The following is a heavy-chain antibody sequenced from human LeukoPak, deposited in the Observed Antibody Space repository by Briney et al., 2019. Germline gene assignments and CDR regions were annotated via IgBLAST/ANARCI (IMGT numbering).Heavy chain of an antibody. J-gene: IGHJ4*02. CDR1: GYTFTSYA. CDR3: ARTAARRFDY. D-gene: IGHD6-6*01. Sequence: GASVKVSCKASGYTFTSYAMHWVRQAPGQGLEWMGIINPTGGSTTYAQKFQGRVTMTRDTSTSTVYMELSSLRSDDTAVYYRARTAARRFDYWGQGTLVTVSS. CDR2: INPTGGST. V-gene: IGHV1-46*01.